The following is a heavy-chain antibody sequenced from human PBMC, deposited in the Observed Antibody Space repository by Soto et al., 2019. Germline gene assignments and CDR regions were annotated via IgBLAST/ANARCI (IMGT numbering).Heavy chain of an antibody. J-gene: IGHJ3*02. CDR2: ISSSSSYI. Sequence: GGSLRLSCAASGFTFSSYSMNWVRQAPGKGLEWVSSISSSSSYIYYADSVKGRFTISRDNAKNSLYLQMNSLRAEDTAVYYRARDIRLDDAFDIWGQGTMVTVSS. CDR1: GFTFSSYS. CDR3: ARDIRLDDAFDI. D-gene: IGHD6-19*01. V-gene: IGHV3-21*01.